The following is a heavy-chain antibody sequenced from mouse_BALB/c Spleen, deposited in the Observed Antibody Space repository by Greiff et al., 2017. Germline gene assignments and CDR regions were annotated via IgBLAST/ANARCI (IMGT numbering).Heavy chain of an antibody. V-gene: IGHV5-6-5*01. CDR1: GFTFSSYA. J-gene: IGHJ4*01. D-gene: IGHD3-3*01. CDR3: ARGLGGLDY. Sequence: EVQGVESGGGLVKPGGSLKLSCAASGFTFSSYAMSWVRQTPEKRLEWVASISSGGSTYYPDSVKGRFTISRDNARNILYLQMSSLRSEDTAMYYCARGLGGLDYWGQGTSVTVSS. CDR2: ISSGGST.